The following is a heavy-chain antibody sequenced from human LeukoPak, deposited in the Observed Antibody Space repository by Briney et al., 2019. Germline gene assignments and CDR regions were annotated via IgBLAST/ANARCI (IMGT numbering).Heavy chain of an antibody. CDR2: ISGSGGST. J-gene: IGHJ4*02. CDR3: AKAGEYYDILTGYYESHALFDY. D-gene: IGHD3-9*01. Sequence: GGSLRLSCAASGFTFSSYAMGWVRQAPGKGLEWVSAISGSGGSTYYADSVKGRFTISRDNSKNTLYLQMNSLRAEDTAVYYCAKAGEYYDILTGYYESHALFDYWGQGTLVTVSS. V-gene: IGHV3-23*01. CDR1: GFTFSSYA.